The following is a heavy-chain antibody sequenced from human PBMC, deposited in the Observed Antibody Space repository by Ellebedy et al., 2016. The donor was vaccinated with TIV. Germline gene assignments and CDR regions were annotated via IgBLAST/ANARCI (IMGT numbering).Heavy chain of an antibody. J-gene: IGHJ5*02. Sequence: ASVKVSCKASGYTITSYYMHWVRQAPGQGLEWMGIINPSGGSTRYAQKFQGRLTMTGDTSTSTVYMELSSLRSEDTAVYYCARGNYSGIVAAGTTWFDPWGQGTLVTVSS. V-gene: IGHV1-46*01. CDR1: GYTITSYY. D-gene: IGHD6-13*01. CDR3: ARGNYSGIVAAGTTWFDP. CDR2: INPSGGST.